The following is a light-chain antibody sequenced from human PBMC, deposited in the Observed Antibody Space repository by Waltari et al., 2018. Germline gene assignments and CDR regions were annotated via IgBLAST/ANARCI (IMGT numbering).Light chain of an antibody. CDR3: GTWDDSLNGPL. Sequence: QSLLTQAPSASGTPGQRVTISCSGSSSNIGSNTVNCYQQLPGTAPKLLIYCNNQRPSGVPDRCSGSKSGTSASLAISGLQSEDEADHYCGTWDDSLNGPLFGGGTKVTVL. J-gene: IGLJ2*01. CDR1: SSNIGSNT. V-gene: IGLV1-44*01. CDR2: CNN.